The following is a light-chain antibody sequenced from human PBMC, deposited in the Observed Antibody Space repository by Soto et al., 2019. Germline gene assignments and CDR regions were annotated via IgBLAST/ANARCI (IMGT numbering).Light chain of an antibody. J-gene: IGKJ2*03. CDR1: QSVRRNC. Sequence: IVLTQSPGTLAVSPGERATLSCRASQSVRRNCLAWYQQKPGQAPRLLIYGASNRATGIPDRFSGGGSGTDFTLTINRLEPEDLAVYYCHQYGGSPPHSFGQGTNLEI. CDR2: GAS. CDR3: HQYGGSPPHS. V-gene: IGKV3-20*01.